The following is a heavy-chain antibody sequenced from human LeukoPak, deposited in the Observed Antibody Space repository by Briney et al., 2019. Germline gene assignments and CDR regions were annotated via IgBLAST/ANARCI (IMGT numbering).Heavy chain of an antibody. CDR3: ARSSGTGTFSY. Sequence: PSETLSLTCTVSGDSISRSTYYWAWIRQPLGKGLEWIGSVYYGRSPYFNPSLESRATISVDTSKNHFSLKMSSVTAADTAVYYCARSSGTGTFSYWGQGTLVTVSS. J-gene: IGHJ4*02. CDR1: GDSISRSTYY. D-gene: IGHD6-25*01. CDR2: VYYGRSP. V-gene: IGHV4-39*02.